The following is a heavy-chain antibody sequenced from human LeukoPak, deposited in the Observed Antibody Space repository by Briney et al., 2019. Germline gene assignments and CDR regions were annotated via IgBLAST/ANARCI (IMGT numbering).Heavy chain of an antibody. CDR3: ASEIWCTNGVCSNDY. D-gene: IGHD2-8*01. Sequence: ASVKVSCKASGYTITSYAMNWVRQAPGRGLEWMGWINTNTGNPTYAQGFTGRFVFSLDTSVSTAYLQISSLKAEDTAVYYCASEIWCTNGVCSNDYWGQGILVTVSS. J-gene: IGHJ4*02. V-gene: IGHV7-4-1*02. CDR1: GYTITSYA. CDR2: INTNTGNP.